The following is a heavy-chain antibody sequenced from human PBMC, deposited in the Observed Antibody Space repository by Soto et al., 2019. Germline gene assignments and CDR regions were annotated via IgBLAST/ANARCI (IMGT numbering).Heavy chain of an antibody. CDR2: ISADNGNT. CDR1: GDTLTSCG. D-gene: IGHD2-15*01. CDR3: ARGGDIGDSTRNWFDP. Sequence: GAPVEASCKACGDTLTSCGSRWVRQAPGQGLEWMGWISADNGNTNYAQKLQGRVTMTTDTSTSTAYMELRSLRSDDTAVYYCARGGDIGDSTRNWFDPWGQGTLVTSPQ. V-gene: IGHV1-18*04. J-gene: IGHJ5*02.